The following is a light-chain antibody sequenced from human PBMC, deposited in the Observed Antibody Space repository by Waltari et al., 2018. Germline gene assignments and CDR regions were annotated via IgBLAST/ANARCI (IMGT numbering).Light chain of an antibody. CDR2: AAS. CDR1: QGISIY. V-gene: IGKV1-16*02. CDR3: QQYNSYPLT. J-gene: IGKJ4*01. Sequence: DIQMTQSPSSLSASVGDRVTIPCRASQGISIYLAWFQQKPGKPPKSLIYAASSLQSGVPSKFSGSGSGTDFTLTISSLQPEDFATYYCQQYNSYPLTFGGGTKVEIK.